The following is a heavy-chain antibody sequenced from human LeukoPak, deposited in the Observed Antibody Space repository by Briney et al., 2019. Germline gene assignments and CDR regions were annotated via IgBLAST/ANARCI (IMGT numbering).Heavy chain of an antibody. CDR1: GFTFSSYA. Sequence: GGSLRLSCAASGFTFSSYAMSWVRQAPGKGLGWVSAISGSGGSTYYADSVKGRFTISRDNSKNTLYLQMNSLRAEDTAVYYCATHPLYCSKENCYDEYYLDYWGRGTLVTVSS. CDR2: ISGSGGST. J-gene: IGHJ4*02. CDR3: ATHPLYCSKENCYDEYYLDY. D-gene: IGHD2-2*01. V-gene: IGHV3-23*01.